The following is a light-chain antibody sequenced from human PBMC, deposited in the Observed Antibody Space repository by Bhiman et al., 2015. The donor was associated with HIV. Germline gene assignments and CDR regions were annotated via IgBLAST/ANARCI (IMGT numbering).Light chain of an antibody. V-gene: IGLV1-40*01. CDR3: QSYDSSLSGRV. J-gene: IGLJ3*02. Sequence: QSVLTQSPSVSGAPGQSVTMSCTGSSSNIGAGYDVHWYQQLPGRAPKLLIYGNSNRPSGVPDRFSGSKSGTSASLAITGLQAEDEADYYCQSYDSSLSGRVFGGGTKLTVL. CDR2: GNS. CDR1: SSNIGAGYD.